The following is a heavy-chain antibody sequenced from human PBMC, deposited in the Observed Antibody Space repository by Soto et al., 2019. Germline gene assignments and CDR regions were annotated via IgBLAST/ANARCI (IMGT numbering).Heavy chain of an antibody. CDR2: ISDYNGNT. V-gene: IGHV1-18*01. Sequence: QAQLVQSGVEVKKAGASVKVSCKASGYTFSSYGISWARQAPGQGLEWMGWISDYNGNTQYAQKFQGRVFMTTDTATRTGYMELRGLRSDDTAVYFCAREGYYSGSGTYSPPRFYGMDVWGQGTTVTVSS. D-gene: IGHD3-10*01. CDR3: AREGYYSGSGTYSPPRFYGMDV. J-gene: IGHJ6*02. CDR1: GYTFSSYG.